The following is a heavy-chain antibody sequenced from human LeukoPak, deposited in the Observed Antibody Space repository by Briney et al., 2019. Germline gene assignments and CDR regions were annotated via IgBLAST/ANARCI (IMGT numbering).Heavy chain of an antibody. CDR3: ARVVGSGSYYRFDY. CDR1: GYTFTDYY. J-gene: IGHJ4*02. V-gene: IGHV1-2*02. Sequence: GASVTVSFKASGYTFTDYYMHWVRQAPGQGGEGMGWINPNSGGTNYAQKFQGRVTMTRDTSISTAYMELSRLRSDDTAVYYCARVVGSGSYYRFDYWGQGTLVTVSS. D-gene: IGHD3-10*01. CDR2: INPNSGGT.